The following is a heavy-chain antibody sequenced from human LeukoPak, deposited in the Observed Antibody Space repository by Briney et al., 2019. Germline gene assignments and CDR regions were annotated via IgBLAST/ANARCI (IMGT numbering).Heavy chain of an antibody. J-gene: IGHJ4*02. Sequence: GGSLRLSCVASGVTLSNYAMSWARQAPGKGLEWVAVISYDGNNKYDADSVKGRFTISRDNSKNTLYLQMNSLRAEDTAVYYCARLPGYCSSNSCYKMTIPFDYWGQGTLVTVSS. CDR3: ARLPGYCSSNSCYKMTIPFDY. D-gene: IGHD2-2*02. CDR2: ISYDGNNK. CDR1: GVTLSNYA. V-gene: IGHV3-30-3*01.